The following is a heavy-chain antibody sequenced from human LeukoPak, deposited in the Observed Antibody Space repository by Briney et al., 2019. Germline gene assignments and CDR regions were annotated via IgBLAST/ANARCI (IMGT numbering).Heavy chain of an antibody. V-gene: IGHV4-39*01. CDR2: IYYSGSA. Sequence: SETLSLTCTVSGGSISSSSYYWGWIRQPPGKGLEWIGNIYYSGSAYYNPSLESRVTISVDTSKNQFSLKLSSVIAADTAVYYCARRLPGFLVRGVLNGNWFDPWGQGTLVTVSS. CDR1: GGSISSSSYY. J-gene: IGHJ5*02. D-gene: IGHD3-10*01. CDR3: ARRLPGFLVRGVLNGNWFDP.